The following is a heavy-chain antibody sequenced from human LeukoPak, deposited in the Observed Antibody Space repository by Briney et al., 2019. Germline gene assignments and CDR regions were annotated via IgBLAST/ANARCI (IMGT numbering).Heavy chain of an antibody. CDR1: GGSISSYY. V-gene: IGHV4-59*08. J-gene: IGHJ6*03. D-gene: IGHD3-10*01. CDR3: ARAGIGIRYYMDV. CDR2: IYYSGST. Sequence: SETLSLTCTVSGGSISSYYWSWIRQPPGKELEWIGYIYYSGSTNYNPSLKSRVTISLDTSKNQFSLKLSSVTAADTAVYYCARAGIGIRYYMDVWGKGTTVTVSS.